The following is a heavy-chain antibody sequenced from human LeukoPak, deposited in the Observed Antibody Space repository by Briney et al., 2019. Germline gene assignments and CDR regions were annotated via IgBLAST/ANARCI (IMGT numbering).Heavy chain of an antibody. CDR2: MNPNSGNT. Sequence: ASVKVSCKASGYTFTTYDINWVRQATGQGLEWMGWMNPNSGNTDYAQKFQGRVTITRNTSISTAYMELSSLRSEDTAVYYCARGSWQVAEEVYWGQGALVTVSS. V-gene: IGHV1-8*03. CDR3: ARGSWQVAEEVY. CDR1: GYTFTTYD. J-gene: IGHJ4*02. D-gene: IGHD3-10*01.